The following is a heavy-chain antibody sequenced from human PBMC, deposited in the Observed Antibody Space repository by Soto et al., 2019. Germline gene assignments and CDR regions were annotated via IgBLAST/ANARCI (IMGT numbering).Heavy chain of an antibody. CDR3: ATTVTRLIAFDV. CDR2: LYASDST. D-gene: IGHD4-17*01. V-gene: IGHV3-53*01. CDR1: GFTVSSHY. Sequence: GGSLRLSCAASGFTVSSHYMSWVRQTPGKGLEWVSILYASDSTFYADSVEGRFTISRDNSKNTVYLQLNSLRAEDTAVYYCATTVTRLIAFDVWGQGTMVPVS. J-gene: IGHJ3*01.